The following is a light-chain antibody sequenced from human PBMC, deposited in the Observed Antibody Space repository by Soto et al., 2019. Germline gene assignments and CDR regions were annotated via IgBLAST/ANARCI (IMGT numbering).Light chain of an antibody. CDR1: QGISTY. Sequence: DSKLTQSPSFLSASVGDRVTITCRASQGISTYLAWYQQKPGKAPNLLIYGASTLPTGVQSRFSSSGSWTEFSLTISSLQTEDCANYHCQQFYSYPFSFGPGTKVEIK. CDR3: QQFYSYPFS. V-gene: IGKV1-9*01. J-gene: IGKJ3*01. CDR2: GAS.